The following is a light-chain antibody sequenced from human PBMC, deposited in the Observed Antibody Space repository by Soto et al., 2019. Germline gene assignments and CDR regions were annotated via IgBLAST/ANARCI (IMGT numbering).Light chain of an antibody. Sequence: ELVMTQSPATLSVSPGGRATLSCRASQSVSSNLAWYQQKPGQAPRLLIYGASTRATGIAARFSGSGSGTEFTLTISSLQSEDFAVYYCQQYNDWPPLTFGGGTKVEIK. CDR3: QQYNDWPPLT. J-gene: IGKJ4*01. CDR1: QSVSSN. CDR2: GAS. V-gene: IGKV3-15*01.